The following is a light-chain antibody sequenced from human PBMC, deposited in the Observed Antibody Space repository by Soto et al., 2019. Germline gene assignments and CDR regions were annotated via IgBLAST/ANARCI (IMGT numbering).Light chain of an antibody. CDR3: QQYDSSTIT. Sequence: EIVLTQSPGTLSLSPGERVTLSCRASQSVSSSYLAWYQQQPGQAPRLLIYGASNRATGIPDRFSGSGSGTDFTLTISRLKPEDFAVYYCQQYDSSTITFGQGTRLEIK. CDR1: QSVSSSY. V-gene: IGKV3-20*01. J-gene: IGKJ5*01. CDR2: GAS.